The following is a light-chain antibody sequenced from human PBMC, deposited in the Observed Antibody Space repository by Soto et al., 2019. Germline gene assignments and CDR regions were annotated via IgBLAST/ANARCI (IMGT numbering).Light chain of an antibody. V-gene: IGLV1-40*01. CDR3: TSFAPGRIYV. CDR1: TSNIGAPYD. J-gene: IGLJ1*01. Sequence: QSVLTQPPSVSGAPGQRVSISCTGSTSNIGAPYDVHWYQHLPGTAPKLLIYGDNNRPSGVPDRFSGSKSGTSASLAITRLQAEDEADYYCTSFAPGRIYVFGSGTKVTVL. CDR2: GDN.